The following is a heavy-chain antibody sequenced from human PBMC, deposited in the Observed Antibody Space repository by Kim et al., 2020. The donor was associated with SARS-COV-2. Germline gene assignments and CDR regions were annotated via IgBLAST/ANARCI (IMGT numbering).Heavy chain of an antibody. D-gene: IGHD2-2*01. CDR2: ISYDGSNK. CDR1: GFTFSSYG. Sequence: GGSLRLSCAASGFTFSSYGMHWVRQAPGKGLEWVAVISYDGSNKYYADSVKGRFTISRDNSKNTLYLQMNSLRAEDTAVYYCAKDSLYCSSTSCRHYYYYGMDVWGQGTTVTVSS. V-gene: IGHV3-30*18. CDR3: AKDSLYCSSTSCRHYYYYGMDV. J-gene: IGHJ6*02.